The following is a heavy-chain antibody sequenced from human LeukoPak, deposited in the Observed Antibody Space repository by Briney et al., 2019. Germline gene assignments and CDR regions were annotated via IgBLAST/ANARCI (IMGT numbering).Heavy chain of an antibody. CDR2: IKQDGSEK. CDR3: ARTYSSGWHFDY. Sequence: GGSLRLSCAASGFTFSCYWMSWVRQAPGKGLEWVANIKQDGSEKYYVDSVKGQFTISRDNAKNSLYLQMNSLRAEDTAVYYCARTYSSGWHFDYWGQGTLVTVSS. CDR1: GFTFSCYW. V-gene: IGHV3-7*01. J-gene: IGHJ4*02. D-gene: IGHD6-19*01.